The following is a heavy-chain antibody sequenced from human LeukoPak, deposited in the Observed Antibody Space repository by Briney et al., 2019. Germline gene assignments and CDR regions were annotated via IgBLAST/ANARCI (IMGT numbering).Heavy chain of an antibody. J-gene: IGHJ3*02. D-gene: IGHD2-8*02. V-gene: IGHV3-21*01. CDR2: ISGGSTYI. CDR1: EFIFTNYN. Sequence: PGGSLRLSCAASEFIFTNYNLNWVRQAPGKGLEWISSISGGSTYIYYADSVRGRFTISRDNAKNSVYLQMNSLRGEDTAVYYCARDDVTTNGGVIADSRLFDIWGQGTMVTVSS. CDR3: ARDDVTTNGGVIADSRLFDI.